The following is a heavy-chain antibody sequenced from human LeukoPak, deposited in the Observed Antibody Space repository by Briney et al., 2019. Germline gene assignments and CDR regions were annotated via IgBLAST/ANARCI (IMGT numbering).Heavy chain of an antibody. J-gene: IGHJ4*02. Sequence: GGSLRLSCAASGFTFSSYGMHWVRQAPGKGLEWVAFIRYDGSNKYYADSVKGRFTISRDNSKNTLYLQMNSLRAEDTAVYYCAKDLRRELLQGYYFDYWGQGTLVTVSS. CDR3: AKDLRRELLQGYYFDY. CDR1: GFTFSSYG. CDR2: IRYDGSNK. V-gene: IGHV3-30*02. D-gene: IGHD1-26*01.